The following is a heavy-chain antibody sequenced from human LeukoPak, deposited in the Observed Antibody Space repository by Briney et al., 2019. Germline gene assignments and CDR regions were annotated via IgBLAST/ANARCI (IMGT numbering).Heavy chain of an antibody. D-gene: IGHD3-22*01. V-gene: IGHV4-59*01. J-gene: IGHJ3*02. CDR1: GGSISSYY. Sequence: SETLSLTCTVSGGSISSYYWSWIRQPPGKGLEWIGYIYYSGSTNYNPSLKSRVTISVDTSKNQFSLKLSSVTAADTAVYYCARVTMIAHEIDAFDIWGQGTMVTVSS. CDR2: IYYSGST. CDR3: ARVTMIAHEIDAFDI.